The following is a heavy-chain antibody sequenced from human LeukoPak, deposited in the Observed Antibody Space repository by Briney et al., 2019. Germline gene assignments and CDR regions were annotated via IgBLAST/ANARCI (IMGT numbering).Heavy chain of an antibody. D-gene: IGHD3-10*01. V-gene: IGHV3-30*03. J-gene: IGHJ6*02. CDR1: GFTFSSYG. CDR3: ARRLLLWFGELSGMDV. Sequence: PGGSLRLSCAASGFTFSSYGMHWVRQAPGKGLEWVAVISYDGSNKYYADSVKGRFTISRDNAKNSLYLQMNSLRAEDTAVYYCARRLLLWFGELSGMDVWGQGTTVTVSS. CDR2: ISYDGSNK.